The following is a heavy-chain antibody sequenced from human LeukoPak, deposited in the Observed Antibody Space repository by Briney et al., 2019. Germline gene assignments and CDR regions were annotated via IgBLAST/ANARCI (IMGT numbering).Heavy chain of an antibody. CDR1: GFTFSTYS. Sequence: GGSLRLSCAASGFTFSTYSMTWVRQGPGKGLEWVSSIYPNGGSTFYADSVKGRFTISRGNSKNTLYLQMSSLRTEDTAIYYCTKDVVPDSGWDLDYWGQGTLVTVSS. CDR2: IYPNGGST. J-gene: IGHJ4*02. D-gene: IGHD6-19*01. CDR3: TKDVVPDSGWDLDY. V-gene: IGHV3-23*01.